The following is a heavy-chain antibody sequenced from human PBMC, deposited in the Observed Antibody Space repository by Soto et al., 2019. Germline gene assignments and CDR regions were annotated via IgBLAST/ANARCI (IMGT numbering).Heavy chain of an antibody. CDR1: GFTFSSYA. V-gene: IGHV3-23*01. Sequence: EVQLLESGGGLVQPGGSLRLSCAASGFTFSSYAMSWVRQAPGKGLEWVSAISGSGGSTYYADSVKGRFTISRDNSKNKLYLQMNSLRAEDTAVYDCAKDQGITMVRGVIDYWGQGTLVTVSS. CDR3: AKDQGITMVRGVIDY. CDR2: ISGSGGST. D-gene: IGHD3-10*01. J-gene: IGHJ4*02.